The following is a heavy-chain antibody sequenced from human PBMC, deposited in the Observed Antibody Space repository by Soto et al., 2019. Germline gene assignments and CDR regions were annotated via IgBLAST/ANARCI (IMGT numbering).Heavy chain of an antibody. CDR2: IRSKANSYAT. Sequence: GGSLRLSCSAAGFTISGSAMHWVRQGSGKGLEWVGRIRSKANSYATAYAGWVKGSFTIARDDSKNRAYLQKNSLKTEDTAVYYCTRVAKVAGPYYYYYYGMEVWRQGTTVTVSS. D-gene: IGHD6-19*01. CDR1: GFTISGSA. J-gene: IGHJ6*02. V-gene: IGHV3-73*01. CDR3: TRVAKVAGPYYYYYYGMEV.